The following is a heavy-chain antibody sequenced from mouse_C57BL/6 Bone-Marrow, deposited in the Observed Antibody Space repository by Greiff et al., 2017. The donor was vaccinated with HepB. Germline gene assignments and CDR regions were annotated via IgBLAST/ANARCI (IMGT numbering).Heavy chain of an antibody. D-gene: IGHD1-1*01. CDR2: IYPSDSET. CDR1: GYTFTSYW. Sequence: QVQLQQPGAELVRPGSSVKLSCKASGYTFTSYWMDWVKQRPGQGLEWIGIIYPSDSETHYNQKFKDKATLTVDKSSSTAYMQLSSLTSEDSAVYYCASGYYGSSLFAYWGQGTLVTVSA. CDR3: ASGYYGSSLFAY. J-gene: IGHJ3*01. V-gene: IGHV1-61*01.